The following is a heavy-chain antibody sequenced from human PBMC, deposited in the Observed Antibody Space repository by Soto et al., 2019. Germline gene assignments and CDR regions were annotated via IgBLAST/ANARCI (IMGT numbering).Heavy chain of an antibody. V-gene: IGHV3-74*01. D-gene: IGHD5-18*01. J-gene: IGHJ4*02. CDR2: INSDGSSP. Sequence: EVQLVESGGGLVQPGGSLRLSCAASGFTFSSYWMHWVRQAPGKGLVWVSRINSDGSSPHYADSVKGRFTISRDNAKNTLHLQMNSLRAEDTAVYYCARVNTAMGLGTNCDYWGQGTLVTVSS. CDR1: GFTFSSYW. CDR3: ARVNTAMGLGTNCDY.